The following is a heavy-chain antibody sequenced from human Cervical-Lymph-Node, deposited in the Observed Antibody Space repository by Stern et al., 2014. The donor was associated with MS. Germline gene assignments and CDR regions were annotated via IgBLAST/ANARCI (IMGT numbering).Heavy chain of an antibody. CDR1: GYRFTSYW. Sequence: EVQLVESGAEVKKPGESLQISCKGSGYRFTSYWIGWVRQMPGKGLEWMGTINPGDSDTKYSPSFQGQVTISADKSISTVYLQWRSLKASDTAMYYCARQGVYYDNSGSYEWNWFDPWGQGTLVTVSS. CDR3: ARQGVYYDNSGSYEWNWFDP. J-gene: IGHJ5*02. D-gene: IGHD3-22*01. CDR2: INPGDSDT. V-gene: IGHV5-51*01.